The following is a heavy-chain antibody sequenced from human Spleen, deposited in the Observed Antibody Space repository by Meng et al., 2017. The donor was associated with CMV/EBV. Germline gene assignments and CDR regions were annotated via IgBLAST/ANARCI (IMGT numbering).Heavy chain of an antibody. D-gene: IGHD1-14*01. CDR3: VSENGYYFDR. V-gene: IGHV3-7*01. CDR1: RFSIRNYW. CDR2: VKQDGSEK. Sequence: GESLKISCVASRFSIRNYWMSWVRQAPGKGLEWVANVKQDGSEKYYVDSVKGRFSISRDNAANSFYLQMNSLRVEDTVLYYCVSENGYYFDRWGQGTLVTVSS. J-gene: IGHJ4*02.